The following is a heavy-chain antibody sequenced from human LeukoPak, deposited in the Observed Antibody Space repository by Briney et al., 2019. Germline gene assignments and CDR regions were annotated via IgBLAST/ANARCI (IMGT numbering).Heavy chain of an antibody. CDR1: GYSISSAYY. V-gene: IGHV4-38-2*02. D-gene: IGHD3-10*01. CDR3: HLVRGGGYFDY. CDR2: MYHSGST. Sequence: SETLSLTCSVSGYSISSAYYWGWIRQPPGKGLEWIGTMYHSGSTNYNPSLKSRITISVDTSQNLVSLNLTSVTAADTAVYYCHLVRGGGYFDYWGQGTLVIVSS. J-gene: IGHJ4*02.